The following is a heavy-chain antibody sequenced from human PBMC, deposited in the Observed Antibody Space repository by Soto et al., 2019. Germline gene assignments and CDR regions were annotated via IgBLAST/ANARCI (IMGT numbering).Heavy chain of an antibody. D-gene: IGHD3-3*01. CDR3: ARDFGEKYYDFWSGSPHYGMDV. V-gene: IGHV3-33*01. J-gene: IGHJ6*02. Sequence: GGSLRLSCAASGFTFSSYGMHWVRQAPGKGLEWVAVIWYDGSNKYYADSVKGRFTISRDNSKNTLYLQMNSLRAEDTAVYYCARDFGEKYYDFWSGSPHYGMDVWGQGTTVTVS. CDR2: IWYDGSNK. CDR1: GFTFSSYG.